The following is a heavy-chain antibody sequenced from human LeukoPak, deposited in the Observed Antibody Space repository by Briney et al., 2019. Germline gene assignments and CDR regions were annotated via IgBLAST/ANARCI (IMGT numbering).Heavy chain of an antibody. CDR1: GFTFSSYS. Sequence: GGSLRLSCAASGFTFSSYSMNWVRQALGKGLEWVSSISSSSSYIYYADSVKGRFTISRDNAKNSLYLQMNSLRAEDTAVYYCMGLRSEYYGMDVWGQGTTVTVSS. J-gene: IGHJ6*02. D-gene: IGHD5-12*01. V-gene: IGHV3-21*01. CDR2: ISSSSSYI. CDR3: MGLRSEYYGMDV.